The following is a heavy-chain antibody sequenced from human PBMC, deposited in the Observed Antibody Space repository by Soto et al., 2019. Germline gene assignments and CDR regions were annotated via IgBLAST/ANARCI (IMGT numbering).Heavy chain of an antibody. Sequence: ASVKVSCKASGGTFSSYAIGGVRQAPGQGLEWMGGIIPIFGTANYAQKFQGRVTITADESTSTAYMELSSLRSEDTAVYYCARGPEYNPRAPNFDYWGQGTLVTVSS. CDR1: GGTFSSYA. J-gene: IGHJ4*02. CDR2: IIPIFGTA. D-gene: IGHD1-1*01. V-gene: IGHV1-69*13. CDR3: ARGPEYNPRAPNFDY.